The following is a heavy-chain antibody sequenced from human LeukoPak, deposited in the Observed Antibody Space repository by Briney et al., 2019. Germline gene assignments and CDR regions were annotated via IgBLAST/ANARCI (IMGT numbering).Heavy chain of an antibody. Sequence: ASVKVSCKASGYTFTSNYVHWVRQAPGQGLEWMGIISPSGGSTTYAQRLQGRVTMTRDTSTSTVYMELSRLRSDDTAVYYCARTITFGGVIVPLGYWGQGTLVTVSS. CDR2: ISPSGGST. CDR1: GYTFTSNY. D-gene: IGHD3-16*02. J-gene: IGHJ4*02. CDR3: ARTITFGGVIVPLGY. V-gene: IGHV1-46*01.